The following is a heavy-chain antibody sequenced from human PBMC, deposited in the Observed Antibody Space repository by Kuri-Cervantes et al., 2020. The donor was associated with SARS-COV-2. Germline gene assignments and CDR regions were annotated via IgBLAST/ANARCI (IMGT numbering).Heavy chain of an antibody. CDR3: ARTYYDILTGYCPFDY. D-gene: IGHD3-9*01. CDR1: GFTFSDYY. CDR2: ISSSGSTI. J-gene: IGHJ4*02. V-gene: IGHV3-11*01. Sequence: GESLKISCAASGFTFSDYYMSWIRQAPGKGLEWVSYISSSGSTIYYADSVKGRFTISRDNAKNSLYLQMNSLRAEDTAVYYCARTYYDILTGYCPFDYWGQGTLVTVSS.